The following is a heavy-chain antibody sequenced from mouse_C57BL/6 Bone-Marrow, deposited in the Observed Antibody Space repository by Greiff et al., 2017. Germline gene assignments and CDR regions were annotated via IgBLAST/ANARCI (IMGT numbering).Heavy chain of an antibody. Sequence: QVQLQQSGAELARPGASVKMSCKASGYTFTSYTMHWVKQRPGQGLEWIGYINPSSGYTKYNQKFKDTATLAADTSSSTAYMQLSSLTSEDSAVCYCASGAWFAYGGQGTRVTVSA. CDR3: ASGAWFAY. CDR2: INPSSGYT. V-gene: IGHV1-4*01. CDR1: GYTFTSYT. J-gene: IGHJ3*01.